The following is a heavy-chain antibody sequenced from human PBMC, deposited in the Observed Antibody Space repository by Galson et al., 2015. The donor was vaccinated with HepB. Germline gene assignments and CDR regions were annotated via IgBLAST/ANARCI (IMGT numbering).Heavy chain of an antibody. V-gene: IGHV3-30-3*01. D-gene: IGHD3-16*01. J-gene: IGHJ6*02. CDR2: ISYDGTNK. Sequence: SLRLSCAGSRFTFSSYAMHWVRQVPGKGLEWVAIISYDGTNKYYADSVKGRFTISRDNSRNALYLEMNRLRREDTAVYYCVRVRRRERVMEGKEWYNYYGMDVWGQGTTVTVSS. CDR3: VRVRRRERVMEGKEWYNYYGMDV. CDR1: RFTFSSYA.